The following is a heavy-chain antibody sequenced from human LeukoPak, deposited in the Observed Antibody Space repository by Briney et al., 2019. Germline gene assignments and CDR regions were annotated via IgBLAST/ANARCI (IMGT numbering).Heavy chain of an antibody. J-gene: IGHJ4*02. CDR3: ASSILTGYYYYFDY. Sequence: PSETLSLTCTVSGGSVSSSSYYWGWIRQPPGKGLEWIGSIYYSGSTYYNPSLKSRVTISVDTSKNQFSLKLSSVTAADTAVYYCASSILTGYYYYFDYWGQGTLVTVSS. V-gene: IGHV4-39*07. CDR1: GGSVSSSSYY. CDR2: IYYSGST. D-gene: IGHD3-9*01.